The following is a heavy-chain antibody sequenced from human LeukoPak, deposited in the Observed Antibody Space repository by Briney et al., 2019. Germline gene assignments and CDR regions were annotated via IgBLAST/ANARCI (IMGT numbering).Heavy chain of an antibody. CDR3: ARVVITLGGIIGYYDF. D-gene: IGHD3-16*02. V-gene: IGHV1-18*01. J-gene: IGHJ4*02. CDR1: GYRFPSYG. Sequence: ASVKVSCKASGYRFPSYGITWVRQAPGQGLEWMGWISAYNGNPKYAQKLQGRITMTTDTSTTTAYMELRSLRSDDTAVYYCARVVITLGGIIGYYDFRGQGTLVTVST. CDR2: ISAYNGNP.